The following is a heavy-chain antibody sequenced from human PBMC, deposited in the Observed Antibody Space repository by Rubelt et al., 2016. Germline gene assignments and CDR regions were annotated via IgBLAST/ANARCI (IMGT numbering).Heavy chain of an antibody. J-gene: IGHJ2*01. Sequence: SLKSRVTISVDTSKNQFSLKLSSVTAADTAVYYCAGGATSAMVTIGRTMGWYFDLWGRGTLVTVSS. D-gene: IGHD5-18*01. CDR3: AGGATSAMVTIGRTMGWYFDL. V-gene: IGHV4-4*09.